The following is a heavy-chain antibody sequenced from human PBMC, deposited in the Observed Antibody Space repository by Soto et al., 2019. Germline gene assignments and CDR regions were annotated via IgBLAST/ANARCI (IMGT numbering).Heavy chain of an antibody. V-gene: IGHV3-23*01. Sequence: VVSRRLSWAASGFTFSSYAMSWVRQAPGKGLEWVSAISGSGGSTYYADSVKGRFTISRDNSKNTLYLQMNSLRAEDTAVYYCAKDPAAMVFYFDYWGQGAQVTVSS. D-gene: IGHD5-18*01. CDR1: GFTFSSYA. CDR3: AKDPAAMVFYFDY. J-gene: IGHJ4*02. CDR2: ISGSGGST.